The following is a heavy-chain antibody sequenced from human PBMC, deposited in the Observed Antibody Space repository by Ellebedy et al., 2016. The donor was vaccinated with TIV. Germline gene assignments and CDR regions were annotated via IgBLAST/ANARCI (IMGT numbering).Heavy chain of an antibody. D-gene: IGHD4-23*01. V-gene: IGHV5-51*01. CDR2: IYPGDSDT. J-gene: IGHJ3*02. Sequence: GGSLRLSCKGSGYSFTSYWIGWVRQMPGKGLEWMGIIYPGDSDTRYSPSFQGQVTISADKSISTAYLQWSSLKASDTAMYYCAIRKGTTVVTNDAFDIWGQGTMVTVSS. CDR1: GYSFTSYW. CDR3: AIRKGTTVVTNDAFDI.